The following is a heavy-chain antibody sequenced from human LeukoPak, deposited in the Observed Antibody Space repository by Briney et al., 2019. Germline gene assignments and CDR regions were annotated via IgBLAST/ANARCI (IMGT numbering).Heavy chain of an antibody. CDR3: ARSPAAIILTGYYSLDY. CDR1: GGSISGYY. V-gene: IGHV4-59*01. J-gene: IGHJ4*02. D-gene: IGHD3-9*01. Sequence: SETLSLTCTVSGGSISGYYWSWIRQPPGKGLEWIGYIYYSGNTNYNPSLKSRVTISVDTSKNQFSLKLSSVTAADTAMYYCARSPAAIILTGYYSLDYWGQGTLVTVSS. CDR2: IYYSGNT.